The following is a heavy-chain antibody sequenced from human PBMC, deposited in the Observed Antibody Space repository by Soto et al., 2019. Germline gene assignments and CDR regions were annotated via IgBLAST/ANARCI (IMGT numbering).Heavy chain of an antibody. CDR3: VSSSAYPYNYFDC. V-gene: IGHV4-39*01. Sequence: LSLTCTVSGDSITSSSYYWGWVRQPPGEGLEWIGSISYSGSTYYNPSLKSRVTISVDTSKNQFSLKLSSVTAADTAVYYCVSSSAYPYNYFDCWGQGTLVTVSS. CDR1: GDSITSSSYY. J-gene: IGHJ4*02. CDR2: ISYSGST. D-gene: IGHD3-16*01.